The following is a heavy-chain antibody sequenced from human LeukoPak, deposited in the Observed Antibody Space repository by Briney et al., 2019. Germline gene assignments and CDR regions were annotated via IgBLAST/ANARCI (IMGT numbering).Heavy chain of an antibody. Sequence: PSETLSLTCTVSGGSISHYYWSWIRQPPGKGLEWIGYIYYSGSTYYNPSLKSRVTISVDTSKNQFSLKLSSVTAADTAVYYCARHGPDYYDSSGYYDYWGQGTLVTVSS. D-gene: IGHD3-22*01. CDR2: IYYSGST. CDR1: GGSISHYY. J-gene: IGHJ4*02. CDR3: ARHGPDYYDSSGYYDY. V-gene: IGHV4-59*08.